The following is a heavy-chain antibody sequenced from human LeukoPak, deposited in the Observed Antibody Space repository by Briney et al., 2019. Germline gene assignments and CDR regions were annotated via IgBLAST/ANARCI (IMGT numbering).Heavy chain of an antibody. CDR3: ATDSSVYPF. CDR2: LFSSGTT. D-gene: IGHD6-19*01. J-gene: IGHJ4*02. V-gene: IGHV4-4*07. CDR1: GGSISSYY. Sequence: SETLSLTCIASGGSISSYYWTWIRQPAGQGLEWIGRLFSSGTTNYNPSLKSRVTISGDTSNNQFSLKLSSVTAADTAVYYCATDSSVYPFWGQGTLVTVSS.